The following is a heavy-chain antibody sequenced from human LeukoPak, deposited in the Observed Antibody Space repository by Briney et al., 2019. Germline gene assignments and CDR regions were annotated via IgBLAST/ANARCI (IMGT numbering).Heavy chain of an antibody. CDR2: ISSSSSYI. J-gene: IGHJ4*02. CDR1: GFTFSTYT. V-gene: IGHV3-21*01. D-gene: IGHD2-15*01. Sequence: GGSLRLSCAASGFTFSTYTMNWVRQAPGKGLEWVSSISSSSSYIYYADSVKGRSTISRDNAKNSLYLQMNSLRAEDTAVYYCAMRQSLLHWGQGTLVTVSS. CDR3: AMRQSLLH.